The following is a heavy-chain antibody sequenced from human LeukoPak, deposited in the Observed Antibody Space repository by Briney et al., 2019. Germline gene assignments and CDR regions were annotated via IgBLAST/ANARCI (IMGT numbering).Heavy chain of an antibody. Sequence: GESLKISCKGSGYSFTSYWIGWVRQMPGKGLEWMGIIYPGNSDTRYSPSFQGQVTISADKSISTAYLQWSSLKPSDTAMYYCARLIYWSPRITMVRGVIITGNNWFDPWGQGTLVTVSS. CDR3: ARLIYWSPRITMVRGVIITGNNWFDP. CDR2: IYPGNSDT. D-gene: IGHD3-10*01. J-gene: IGHJ5*02. CDR1: GYSFTSYW. V-gene: IGHV5-51*01.